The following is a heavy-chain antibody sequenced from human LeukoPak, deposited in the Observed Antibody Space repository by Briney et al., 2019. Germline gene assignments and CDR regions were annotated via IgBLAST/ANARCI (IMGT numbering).Heavy chain of an antibody. CDR2: IYSGGST. J-gene: IGHJ4*02. D-gene: IGHD3-22*01. V-gene: IGHV3-53*04. Sequence: GGSLRLSCAASGFTVSSNYMSWVRQAPGKGLEWVSVIYSGGSTYYADSVKGRFTISRHNSKNTLYLQTNSLRAEDTAVYYCAREANSSGYYYDYWGQGTLVTVSS. CDR3: AREANSSGYYYDY. CDR1: GFTVSSNY.